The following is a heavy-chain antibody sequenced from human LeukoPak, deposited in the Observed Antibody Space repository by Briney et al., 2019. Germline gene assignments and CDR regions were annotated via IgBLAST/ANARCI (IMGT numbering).Heavy chain of an antibody. CDR3: AKDSDSIRGDRGWFFDY. Sequence: GGSLRLSCAASGFTFSSYAMSWVRQAPGKGLEWVSAISGSGGSTFYADSVKGRFTISRDNSKNTLYLQMNSLRAEDTAVYYCAKDSDSIRGDRGWFFDYWGQGTLVTVSS. CDR1: GFTFSSYA. D-gene: IGHD6-19*01. J-gene: IGHJ4*02. V-gene: IGHV3-23*01. CDR2: ISGSGGST.